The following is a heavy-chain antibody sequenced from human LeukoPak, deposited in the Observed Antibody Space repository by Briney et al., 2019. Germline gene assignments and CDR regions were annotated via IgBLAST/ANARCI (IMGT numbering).Heavy chain of an antibody. Sequence: ASVKVSCKASGYTFTSYDINWVRQATGQGREWMGWMNPNSGNTGYAQKFQGRVTITRNTSISTAYMELSSLRSEDTAVYYCARGRTRSSTSCLGYWGQGTLVTVSS. V-gene: IGHV1-8*03. J-gene: IGHJ4*02. CDR2: MNPNSGNT. D-gene: IGHD2-2*01. CDR3: ARGRTRSSTSCLGY. CDR1: GYTFTSYD.